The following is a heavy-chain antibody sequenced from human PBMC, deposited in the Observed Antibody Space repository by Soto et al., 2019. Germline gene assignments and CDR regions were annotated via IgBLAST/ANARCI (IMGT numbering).Heavy chain of an antibody. J-gene: IGHJ4*02. CDR1: GGSFSGYY. CDR2: INHSGST. D-gene: IGHD3-3*01. CDR3: ARAGNYDVLSGRMYYFDS. Sequence: SETLSLTCAVYGGSFSGYYWSWIRQPPGKGLEWIGEINHSGSTNHNPSLKSRVTISVDTSKNQFSLKLSSVTAADTAVYYCARAGNYDVLSGRMYYFDSWGQGTPVTVSS. V-gene: IGHV4-34*01.